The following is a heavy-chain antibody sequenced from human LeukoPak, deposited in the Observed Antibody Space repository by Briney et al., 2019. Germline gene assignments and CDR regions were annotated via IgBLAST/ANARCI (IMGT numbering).Heavy chain of an antibody. D-gene: IGHD3-22*01. CDR3: AKDIHPGLDSGASCCFDH. CDR1: GYTFSRHG. J-gene: IGHJ4*02. CDR2: VSGYNGNT. Sequence: GASVKVSCKTSGYTFSRHGITWVRQAPGQGLEWMGWVSGYNGNTNYAQNVQGRVTMTTDTSTNTAYMELRSLRSDDTAVYYCAKDIHPGLDSGASCCFDHWGQGTQVTVSS. V-gene: IGHV1-18*01.